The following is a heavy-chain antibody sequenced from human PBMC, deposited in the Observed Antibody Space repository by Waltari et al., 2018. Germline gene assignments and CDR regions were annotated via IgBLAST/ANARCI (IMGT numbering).Heavy chain of an antibody. CDR3: SAGTVY. V-gene: IGHV3-74*01. D-gene: IGHD1-26*01. J-gene: IGHJ4*02. CDR1: GFTFTSYW. Sequence: EVKLVESGGGLVQPGGCLRLSCAASGFTFTSYWMHWVRQAPGKGLVWLSLITSDGSTTSYGDSVKGRFTISRDNAKNTLYLQMNSLRAEDTAVYYCSAGTVYWGQGILVTVSS. CDR2: ITSDGSTT.